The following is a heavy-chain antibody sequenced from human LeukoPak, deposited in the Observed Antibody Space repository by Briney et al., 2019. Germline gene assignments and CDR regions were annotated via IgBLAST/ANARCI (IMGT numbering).Heavy chain of an antibody. D-gene: IGHD4-17*01. Sequence: ASVKVSCKASGYTFTGYYMHWVRQAPGQGLEWMGWINPNSGGTNYAQKFQGRVTMTRDTSINTAYMELSRLRSDDTAVYYCAKATDYGDYELGFDYWGQGTLVTVSS. CDR2: INPNSGGT. J-gene: IGHJ4*02. V-gene: IGHV1-2*02. CDR3: AKATDYGDYELGFDY. CDR1: GYTFTGYY.